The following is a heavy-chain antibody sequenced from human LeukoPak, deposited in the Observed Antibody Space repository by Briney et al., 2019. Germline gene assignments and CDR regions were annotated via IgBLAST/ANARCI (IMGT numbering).Heavy chain of an antibody. CDR3: ANNWAGDSGY. Sequence: ASVKVSCKASVYTFTGYYIHWVRQAPGQGLEWMGWINPNSGDKKYAQKFQGRVTMTRDTSISTAYMELSRLRSDDTAIYYCANNWAGDSGYWGQGTLVTVSS. D-gene: IGHD4-17*01. V-gene: IGHV1-2*02. CDR1: VYTFTGYY. CDR2: INPNSGDK. J-gene: IGHJ4*02.